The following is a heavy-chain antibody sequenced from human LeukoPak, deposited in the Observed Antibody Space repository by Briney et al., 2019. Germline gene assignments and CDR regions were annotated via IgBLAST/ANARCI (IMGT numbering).Heavy chain of an antibody. D-gene: IGHD4-11*01. CDR1: GGSISSSSQS. CDR3: ARLLQYSYYYYMDV. CDR2: IYYSGST. J-gene: IGHJ6*03. V-gene: IGHV4-39*01. Sequence: PSETLSLTCTVSGGSISSSSQSWGWIRQPPGKGLEWIGLIYYSGSTFYNPSLKSRVTISIDTSKNQFSLKLSSVTAADTAVYYCARLLQYSYYYYMDVWGKGTTVTVSS.